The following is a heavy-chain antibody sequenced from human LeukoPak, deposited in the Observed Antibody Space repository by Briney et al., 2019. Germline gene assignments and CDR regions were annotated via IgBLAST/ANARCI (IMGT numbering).Heavy chain of an antibody. CDR3: AKPGGDDSSGCYWNYFDY. D-gene: IGHD3-22*01. V-gene: IGHV3-33*06. CDR1: GFTFSSYG. CDR2: IWYDGSNK. Sequence: PGGSLRLSCAASGFTFSSYGMHWVRQAPGKGREWVAVIWYDGSNKYYADSVKGRFTISRDNSKNTLYLQMNSLRPEDTAVYYCAKPGGDDSSGCYWNYFDYWGQGTLVTVSS. J-gene: IGHJ4*02.